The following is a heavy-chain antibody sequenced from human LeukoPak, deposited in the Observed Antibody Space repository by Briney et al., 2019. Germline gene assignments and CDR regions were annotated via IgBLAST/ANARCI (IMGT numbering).Heavy chain of an antibody. CDR3: TTDFYYYDSSGYYHNWFDH. CDR1: GFTFNNAW. Sequence: PGGSLTLSCAASGFTFNNAWKSWLRHAPGKGLEWVDRIKSKTDGGTSDYAAPVKGRFTISSDDSTYTLYLQMNSLKTEDTAVYYCTTDFYYYDSSGYYHNWFDHWGQGTLVTVSS. V-gene: IGHV3-15*01. D-gene: IGHD3-22*01. J-gene: IGHJ5*02. CDR2: IKSKTDGGTS.